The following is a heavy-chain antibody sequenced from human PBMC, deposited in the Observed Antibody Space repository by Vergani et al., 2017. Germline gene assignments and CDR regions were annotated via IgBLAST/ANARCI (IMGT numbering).Heavy chain of an antibody. V-gene: IGHV1-69*01. CDR2: IIPIFGTA. CDR3: AREPSEYYDSSGRRGWFDP. J-gene: IGHJ5*02. Sequence: QVQLVQSGAEVKKPGSSVKVSCKASGGTFSSYAISWVRQAPGQGLEWMGGIIPIFGTANYAQKFQGRVTITADESTSTAYMELSSLRSEETAVYYCAREPSEYYDSSGRRGWFDPWGQGTLVTVSS. CDR1: GGTFSSYA. D-gene: IGHD3-22*01.